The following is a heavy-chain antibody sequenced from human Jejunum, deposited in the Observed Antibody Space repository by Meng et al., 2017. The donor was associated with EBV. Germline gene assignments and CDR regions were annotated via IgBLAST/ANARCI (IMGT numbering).Heavy chain of an antibody. V-gene: IGHV7-4-1*02. Sequence: QVQLVQSGSEVREPXASVKVSCKASGYIFTTYSMNWVRQAPGQGLEWMGYISYNTGNPSYAQGFTGRFVFSWDTSVNTAYLQISSLRAEDTAVYYCARDRRVGSYDYWGQGTLVTVSS. CDR3: ARDRRVGSYDY. CDR1: GYIFTTYS. J-gene: IGHJ4*02. D-gene: IGHD1-26*01. CDR2: ISYNTGNP.